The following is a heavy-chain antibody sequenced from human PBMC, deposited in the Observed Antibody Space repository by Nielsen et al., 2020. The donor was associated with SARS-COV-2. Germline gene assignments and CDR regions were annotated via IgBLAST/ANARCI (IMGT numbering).Heavy chain of an antibody. CDR1: GYTFTSYY. J-gene: IGHJ4*02. CDR3: RYNWNDEYYFDY. D-gene: IGHD1-1*01. CDR2: INPNSGGT. V-gene: IGHV1-2*06. Sequence: ASVKVSCKASGYTFTSYYMHWVRQAPGQGLEWMGRINPNSGGTNYAQKFQGRVTMTRDTSISTAYMELSRLRSDDTAVYYCRYNWNDEYYFDYWGQGTLVTVSS.